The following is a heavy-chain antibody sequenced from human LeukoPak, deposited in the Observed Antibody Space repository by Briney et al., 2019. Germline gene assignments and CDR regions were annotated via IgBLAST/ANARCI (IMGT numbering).Heavy chain of an antibody. CDR1: GFTFSSYG. J-gene: IGHJ5*02. D-gene: IGHD3-3*01. Sequence: GGSLRLFCAASGFTFSSYGMHWVRQAPGKGLEWVAFIRYDGSNKYYADSVKGRFTISRDNSKNTLYLQMNSLRAEDTAVYYCAKGYWSGYSFDNWFDPWGQGTLVTVSS. CDR2: IRYDGSNK. V-gene: IGHV3-30*02. CDR3: AKGYWSGYSFDNWFDP.